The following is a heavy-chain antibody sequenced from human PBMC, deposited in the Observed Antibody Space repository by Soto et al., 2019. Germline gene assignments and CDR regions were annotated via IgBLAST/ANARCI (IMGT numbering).Heavy chain of an antibody. CDR2: LYWDDST. CDR1: GFSLSTSGVG. CDR3: ARRTMAVLGGGFDY. D-gene: IGHD3-16*01. V-gene: IGHV2-5*02. J-gene: IGHJ4*02. Sequence: QITLKESGPTLVKPTQTLTLTCTFSGFSLSTSGVGVGWIRQPPGKALECLTLLYWDDSTRLSPSLRSRLTITKDTSRNQVVLTMTNMDPVDSATYYCARRTMAVLGGGFDYWGQGSLVTVSS.